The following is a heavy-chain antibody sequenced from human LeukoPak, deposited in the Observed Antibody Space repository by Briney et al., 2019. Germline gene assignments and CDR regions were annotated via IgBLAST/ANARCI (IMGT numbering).Heavy chain of an antibody. CDR1: GFIVSNNH. D-gene: IGHD6-19*01. V-gene: IGHV3-53*01. CDR2: IYSGTT. CDR3: ARYASGVSFDY. Sequence: GGSLRLSCAASGFIVSNNHMSWVRQAPGKGLEWVSIIYSGTTYYADSVKGRFTISRDNAKNTLYLQMNSLGAEDTAVYYCARYASGVSFDYWGQGTLVTVSS. J-gene: IGHJ4*02.